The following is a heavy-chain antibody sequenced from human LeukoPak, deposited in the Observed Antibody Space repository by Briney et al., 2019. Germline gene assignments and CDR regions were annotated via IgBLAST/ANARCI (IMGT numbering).Heavy chain of an antibody. CDR1: GYTFTSYY. CDR3: ARRGYDFQGFYYYYMDV. J-gene: IGHJ6*03. D-gene: IGHD3-3*01. CDR2: INPSGGST. V-gene: IGHV1-46*01. Sequence: ASVKVSCKASGYTFTSYYMHWVRQAPGQGLEWMGIINPSGGSTSYAQKFQGRVTMTTDTSTSTAYMELRSLRSDDTAVYYCARRGYDFQGFYYYYMDVWGKGTTVTVSS.